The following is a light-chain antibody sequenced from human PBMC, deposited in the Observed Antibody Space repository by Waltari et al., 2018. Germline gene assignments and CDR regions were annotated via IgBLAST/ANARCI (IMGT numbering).Light chain of an antibody. J-gene: IGKJ2*01. CDR1: QSVSSN. Sequence: EIVMTQSPATLSVSPGERATLSCRASQSVSSNLVWYQQQPGQAPRLLVFGAATRATGIPARFSGGGSGTEFNLTISSLQSEDFAVYYCQHYNNWPPYTFGQGTKLEIK. CDR2: GAA. CDR3: QHYNNWPPYT. V-gene: IGKV3-15*01.